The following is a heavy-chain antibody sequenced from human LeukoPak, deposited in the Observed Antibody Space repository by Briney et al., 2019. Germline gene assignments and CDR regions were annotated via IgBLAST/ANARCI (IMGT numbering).Heavy chain of an antibody. CDR1: GYTFTGYY. J-gene: IGHJ3*02. D-gene: IGHD3-22*01. CDR3: ARGGLTTIVVATPFNPQFDT. CDR2: INPNSGGT. V-gene: IGHV1-2*04. Sequence: ASVKVSCKASGYTFTGYYMHWVRQAPGQGLEWMGWINPNSGGTNYAQKFQGWVTMTRDTSISTAYMELSRLRSDDTAVYYCARGGLTTIVVATPFNPQFDTWGQGTMVTVSS.